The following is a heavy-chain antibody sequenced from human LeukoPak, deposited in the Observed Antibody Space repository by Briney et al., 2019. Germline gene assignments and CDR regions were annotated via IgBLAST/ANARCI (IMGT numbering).Heavy chain of an antibody. CDR1: GFTFSSYG. CDR3: ARAPGHSGTNGYWFDP. V-gene: IGHV3-30*03. CDR2: ISYDGSNK. Sequence: GGSLRLSCAASGFTFSSYGMHWVRQAPGKGLEWVAVISYDGSNKYYADSVKGRFTISRDNSKNTLYLQMSSLRAEDTAVYYCARAPGHSGTNGYWFDPWGQGTLVSVSS. J-gene: IGHJ5*02. D-gene: IGHD2-2*01.